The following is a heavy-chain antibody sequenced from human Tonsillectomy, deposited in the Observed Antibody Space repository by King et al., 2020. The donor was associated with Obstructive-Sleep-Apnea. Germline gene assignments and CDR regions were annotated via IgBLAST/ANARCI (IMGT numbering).Heavy chain of an antibody. J-gene: IGHJ5*02. Sequence: HVQLQESGPGLVKPSETLSLTCTVSGGSISTYYWSWIRQPPGKGLEWIGYVYYSGSTNYNPSVKSRVSTSVDTSKRQFSLKLSSVTAADTAIYYCARHDLMIGKGIWFDPWGQGALVTVSS. CDR3: ARHDLMIGKGIWFDP. D-gene: IGHD3-22*01. CDR1: GGSISTYY. CDR2: VYYSGST. V-gene: IGHV4-59*08.